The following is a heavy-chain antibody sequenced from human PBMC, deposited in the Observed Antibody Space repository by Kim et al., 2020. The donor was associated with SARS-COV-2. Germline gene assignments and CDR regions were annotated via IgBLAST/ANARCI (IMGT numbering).Heavy chain of an antibody. CDR2: IYYSGST. V-gene: IGHV4-59*01. Sequence: SETLSLTCTVSGGSISSYYWSWIRQPPGKGLEWIGYIYYSGSTNYNPSLKSRVTISVDTSKNQFSLKLSSVTAADTAVYYCARDTMVRGVDYWGQGTLVTVSS. CDR1: GGSISSYY. CDR3: ARDTMVRGVDY. J-gene: IGHJ4*02. D-gene: IGHD3-10*01.